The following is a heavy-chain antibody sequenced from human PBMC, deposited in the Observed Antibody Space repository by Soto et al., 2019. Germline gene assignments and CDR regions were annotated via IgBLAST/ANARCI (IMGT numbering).Heavy chain of an antibody. V-gene: IGHV4-59*01. CDR3: ARINYSGSGSYSHYGMDI. CDR2: ISFSGST. J-gene: IGHJ6*02. CDR1: VGSISPYY. D-gene: IGHD3-10*01. Sequence: SETLCLTWSVSVGSISPYYGSWIRQTPGKGLEWIGYISFSGSTNYNPSLTSRVAISVDTSKNQFSLKLSSVTAADTAVYYCARINYSGSGSYSHYGMDIWGQGTTVTVSS.